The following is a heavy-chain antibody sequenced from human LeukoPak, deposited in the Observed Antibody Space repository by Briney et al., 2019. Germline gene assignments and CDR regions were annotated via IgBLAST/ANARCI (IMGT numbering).Heavy chain of an antibody. D-gene: IGHD3-10*01. CDR1: GYTFTGYY. Sequence: ASVKVSCKASGYTFTGYYIHWVRQAPGQGLEWMGWINPNSGGTNYAQKFQGRVTMTRDTSISTAYMELSRLRSDDTAVYYCARGVLLWFGELRAGYDYWGEGTLVTVSS. CDR2: INPNSGGT. J-gene: IGHJ4*02. CDR3: ARGVLLWFGELRAGYDY. V-gene: IGHV1-2*02.